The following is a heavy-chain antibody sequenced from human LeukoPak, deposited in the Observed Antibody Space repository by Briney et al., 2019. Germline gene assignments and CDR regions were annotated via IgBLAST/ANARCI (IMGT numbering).Heavy chain of an antibody. CDR2: IYYSGST. V-gene: IGHV4-59*08. Sequence: SETLSLTCTVSGGSISSYYWSWIRQPPGKGLEWIGYIYYSGSTNYNPSLKSRVTISVDTSKNQFSLKLSSVTAADTAVYYCARHVMVGYSYGPNWFDPWGQGTLVTVSS. J-gene: IGHJ5*02. CDR3: ARHVMVGYSYGPNWFDP. CDR1: GGSISSYY. D-gene: IGHD5-18*01.